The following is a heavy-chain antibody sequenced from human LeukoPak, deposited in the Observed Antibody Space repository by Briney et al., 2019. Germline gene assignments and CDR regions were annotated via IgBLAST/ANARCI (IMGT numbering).Heavy chain of an antibody. J-gene: IGHJ5*02. Sequence: GGPLRLSCVASGFTFSVYWMSWVRQAPGKGLEWVANIKEDGSEKYYVDSVKGRFTIYRDNAKNSLYLQMSSLRAEDTAVYYCARGGSWFAPWGQGTLVTVSS. V-gene: IGHV3-7*01. CDR2: IKEDGSEK. CDR3: ARGGSWFAP. CDR1: GFTFSVYW. D-gene: IGHD3-10*01.